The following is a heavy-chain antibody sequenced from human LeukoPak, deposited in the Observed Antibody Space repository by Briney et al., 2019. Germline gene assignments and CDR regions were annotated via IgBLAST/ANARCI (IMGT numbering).Heavy chain of an antibody. CDR3: AKAFGGPALYNYYGMDV. CDR1: GFTFGSYG. CDR2: ISYDGSNK. D-gene: IGHD2-2*01. V-gene: IGHV3-30*18. J-gene: IGHJ6*02. Sequence: GRSLRLSCAASGFTFGSYGMHGVRQAPRKGLEWVAVISYDGSNKYYADSVKGRFTISRDTSKNTLYLQMNGLRAEDTAVYYCAKAFGGPALYNYYGMDVWGQGTTVTVSS.